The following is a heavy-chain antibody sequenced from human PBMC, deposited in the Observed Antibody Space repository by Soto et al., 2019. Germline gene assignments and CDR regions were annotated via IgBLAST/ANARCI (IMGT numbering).Heavy chain of an antibody. V-gene: IGHV4-39*01. J-gene: IGHJ5*02. CDR2: INSSGST. Sequence: PETLALTCTVSSGSFGRSAYSWDWIRRAPGKGLEWIGSINSSGSTFSNPSLKRRVTLSVDPSKNQFSLKLTSVTAADTVPYYCSRRAAEGFDPWGQGTLVTVSS. CDR1: SGSFGRSAYS. CDR3: SRRAAEGFDP.